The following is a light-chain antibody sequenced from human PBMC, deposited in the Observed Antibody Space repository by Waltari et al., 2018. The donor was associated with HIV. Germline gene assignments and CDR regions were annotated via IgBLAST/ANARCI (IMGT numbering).Light chain of an antibody. V-gene: IGKV3-20*01. J-gene: IGKJ2*01. Sequence: EIVLTQSPGTLSFSPGERATLSCRASQSVSGNYVAGSQHKPGQAPTLLIYRASTRATGIQDRCSGSGSGTDFTLTISRLEPEDFALYYCQQYADSYTFGRGTKLEI. CDR2: RAS. CDR3: QQYADSYT. CDR1: QSVSGNY.